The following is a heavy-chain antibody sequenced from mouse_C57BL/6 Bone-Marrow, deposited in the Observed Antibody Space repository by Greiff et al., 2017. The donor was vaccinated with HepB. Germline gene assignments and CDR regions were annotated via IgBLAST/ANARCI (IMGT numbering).Heavy chain of an antibody. J-gene: IGHJ4*01. CDR3: AREGVVAHYYAMDY. D-gene: IGHD1-1*01. CDR2: ISYDGSN. CDR1: GYSITSGYY. Sequence: DVKLQESGPGLVKPSQSLSLTCSVTGYSITSGYYWNWIRQFPGNKLEWMGYISYDGSNNYNPSLKNRISITRDTSKNQFFLKLNSVTTEDTATYYCAREGVVAHYYAMDYWGQGTSVTVSS. V-gene: IGHV3-6*01.